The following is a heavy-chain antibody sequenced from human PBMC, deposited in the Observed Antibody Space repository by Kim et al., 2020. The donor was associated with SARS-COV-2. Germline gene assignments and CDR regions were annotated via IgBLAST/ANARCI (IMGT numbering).Heavy chain of an antibody. V-gene: IGHV3-43*01. CDR3: AKDIFIAAAGYYSDPNAFEI. CDR1: GFTFDDYT. D-gene: IGHD6-13*01. J-gene: IGHJ3*02. CDR2: ISWDGGST. Sequence: GGYLRLSCAASGFTFDDYTMHWVRQAPGKGLEWVFLISWDGGSTYYADSVKGRFTISRDNSKNSQYLQMNSLRTEDTALYYCAKDIFIAAAGYYSDPNAFEIWGQGTMITGSS.